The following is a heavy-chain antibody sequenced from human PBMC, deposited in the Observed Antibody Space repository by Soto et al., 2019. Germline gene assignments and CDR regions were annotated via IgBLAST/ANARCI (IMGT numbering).Heavy chain of an antibody. CDR3: AGETPSDY. CDR1: GFTFYDYA. Sequence: VESLTLSYKSSGFTFYDYAMAWVRQAPGKGLEWVAGLSWNGGTTRYADSVKGRFTISRDNANNSLYLQMENLRADDTALYYCAGETPSDYWGQGT. CDR2: LSWNGGTT. V-gene: IGHV3-20*03. J-gene: IGHJ4*02.